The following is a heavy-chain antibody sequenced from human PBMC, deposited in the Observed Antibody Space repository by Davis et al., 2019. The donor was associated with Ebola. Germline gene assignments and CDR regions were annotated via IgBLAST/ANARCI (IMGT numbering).Heavy chain of an antibody. CDR1: GFTFSSYS. CDR2: ISSSSSTI. D-gene: IGHD6-6*01. Sequence: GESLKISCAASGFTFSSYSMNWVRQAPGKGLEWVSYISSSSSTIYYADSVKGRFTISRDNAKNSLYLQMNSLRAEDTAVYYCARWLVPYYFDYWGQGTLVTVSS. J-gene: IGHJ4*02. V-gene: IGHV3-48*01. CDR3: ARWLVPYYFDY.